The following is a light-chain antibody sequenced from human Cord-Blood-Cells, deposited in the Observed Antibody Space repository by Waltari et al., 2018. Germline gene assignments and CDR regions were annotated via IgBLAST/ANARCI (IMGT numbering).Light chain of an antibody. CDR1: SSDVGGYNY. Sequence: QSALTQPASVSGSPGQSITISCTGTSSDVGGYNYFSWDQQHPGKAPKLMIYEVSNRPSGVSNRFSGSKSGNTASLTISGLQAEDEADYYCSSYTSSSTLVVFGGGTKLTVL. V-gene: IGLV2-14*01. J-gene: IGLJ2*01. CDR3: SSYTSSSTLVV. CDR2: EVS.